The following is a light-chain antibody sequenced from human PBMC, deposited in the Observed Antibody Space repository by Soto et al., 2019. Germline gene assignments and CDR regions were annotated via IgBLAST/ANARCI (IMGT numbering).Light chain of an antibody. J-gene: IGKJ4*01. CDR3: QIYSSH. Sequence: DIQMTQSPSTLSASVGDRVTITCRASQSISHWLAWYQQKPGKAPQVLISEASSLASGVPSRFSGSGSGTEFTLTISSLQPDDFATYYRQIYSSHFGGGTRVEIK. CDR2: EAS. V-gene: IGKV1-5*01. CDR1: QSISHW.